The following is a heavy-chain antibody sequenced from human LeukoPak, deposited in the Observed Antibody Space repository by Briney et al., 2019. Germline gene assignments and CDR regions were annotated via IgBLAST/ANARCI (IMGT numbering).Heavy chain of an antibody. CDR1: GESINPYY. CDR2: IYKSWTT. CDR3: AGSFLGYMDV. Sequence: SETLSLTCTVSGESINPYYWSWSRQSAGKGLEWVGHIYKSWTTNFNPSLTSRVTMSLDTSRNQFSLNLRAVPAADTAAYFCAGSFLGYMDVWGKGTTVTVSS. D-gene: IGHD2/OR15-2a*01. V-gene: IGHV4-4*07. J-gene: IGHJ6*04.